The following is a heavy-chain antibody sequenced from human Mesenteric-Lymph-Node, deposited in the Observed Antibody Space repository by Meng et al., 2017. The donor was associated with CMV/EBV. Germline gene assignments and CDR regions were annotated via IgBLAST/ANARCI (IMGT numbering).Heavy chain of an antibody. CDR1: GGSISNSAKN. CDR2: IYYSGSA. CDR3: ARGTRPVVVVPAAGLNWFDP. Sequence: SETLSLTCTVSGGSISNSAKNWGWIRQSPGTGLEWIGNIYYSGSAFYNPSLKSRVTISVDRSKNQFYLKLSSVTAADTAVYYCARGTRPVVVVPAAGLNWFDPWGQGTLVTVSS. D-gene: IGHD2-2*01. V-gene: IGHV4-39*07. J-gene: IGHJ5*02.